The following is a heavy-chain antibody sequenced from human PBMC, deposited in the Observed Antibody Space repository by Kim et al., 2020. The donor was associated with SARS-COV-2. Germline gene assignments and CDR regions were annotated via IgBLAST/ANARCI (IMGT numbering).Heavy chain of an antibody. CDR3: ARDRGTGNWFDP. V-gene: IGHV3-11*04. J-gene: IGHJ5*02. D-gene: IGHD1-1*01. Sequence: SYADSVKGRFTISRDKAKNSLYLQMNSLRAEDTAVYYCARDRGTGNWFDPWGQGTLVTVSS.